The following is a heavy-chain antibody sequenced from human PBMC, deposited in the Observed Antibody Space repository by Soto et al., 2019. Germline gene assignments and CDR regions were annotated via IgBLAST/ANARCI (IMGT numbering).Heavy chain of an antibody. V-gene: IGHV4-30-4*08. Sequence: PSETLSLTCTVSGDSISGGAYYWTWIRQHPGKGLEWIGCISYSGRTYYHPSLKSRVTISVDTSKNQFSLKLSSVTAADTAVYYCARAEMFNYGVFQHWGQGTLVTVSS. D-gene: IGHD4-17*01. CDR3: ARAEMFNYGVFQH. CDR1: GDSISGGAYY. CDR2: ISYSGRT. J-gene: IGHJ1*01.